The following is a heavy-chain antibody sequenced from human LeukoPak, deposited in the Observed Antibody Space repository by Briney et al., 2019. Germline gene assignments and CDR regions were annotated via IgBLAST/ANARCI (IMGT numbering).Heavy chain of an antibody. CDR1: GVAFSRSVC. V-gene: IGHV4-4*03. CDR2: IYHSGST. D-gene: IGHD5-24*01. J-gene: IGHJ3*02. Sequence: PLGLLCLTRGVPGVAFSRSVCCSGVRIPPGKGLEWSGEIYHSGSTNYNPSLKSRVTISVDKSKNQFSRKLSSVTAADTAVYYCARAGRWLQSDAFDIWGQGTMVTVSS. CDR3: ARAGRWLQSDAFDI.